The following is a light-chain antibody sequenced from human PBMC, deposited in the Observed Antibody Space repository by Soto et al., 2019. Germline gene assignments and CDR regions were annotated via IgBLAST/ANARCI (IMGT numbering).Light chain of an antibody. Sequence: QSALTQPPSASGSPGQSVAISCTGTSSDVGGYNYVSWYQQHPGKAPKLMIYEVNKRPSGVPDRFSGSKSSNTASLTVSGLQAEDEADYYCSSYAGTDTWIFGGGTKLTVL. CDR2: EVN. CDR3: SSYAGTDTWI. CDR1: SSDVGGYNY. V-gene: IGLV2-8*01. J-gene: IGLJ3*02.